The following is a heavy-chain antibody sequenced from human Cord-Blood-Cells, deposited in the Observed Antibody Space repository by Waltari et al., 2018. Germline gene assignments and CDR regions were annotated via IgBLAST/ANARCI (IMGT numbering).Heavy chain of an antibody. D-gene: IGHD5-12*01. CDR3: ARTTRDGYNYWYFDL. CDR2: IDWDDDK. J-gene: IGHJ2*01. CDR1: GFSLSPSGMR. Sequence: QVTLKESGPALVKPTQTLTLTCTFSGFSLSPSGMRVSWIRQPPGKALEWLARIDWDDDKFYSTSLKTRLTISKDTSKNQVVLTMTNMDPVDTATYYCARTTRDGYNYWYFDLWGRGTLVTVSS. V-gene: IGHV2-70*04.